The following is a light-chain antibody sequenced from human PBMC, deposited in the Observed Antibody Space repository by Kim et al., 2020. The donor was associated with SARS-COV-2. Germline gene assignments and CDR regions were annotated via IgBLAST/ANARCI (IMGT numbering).Light chain of an antibody. V-gene: IGLV1-51*01. CDR3: GTWDSSLSGLV. J-gene: IGLJ3*02. CDR2: DNN. CDR1: SSNIGNNY. Sequence: QSVLTQPPSVSAAPGQKVTISCSGSSSNIGNNYVSWYQQLPGTAPKLLIYDNNKRPSGIPDRFSGSKSGTSATLGITGLQTGDEADYYCGTWDSSLSGLVFGRGTKLTVL.